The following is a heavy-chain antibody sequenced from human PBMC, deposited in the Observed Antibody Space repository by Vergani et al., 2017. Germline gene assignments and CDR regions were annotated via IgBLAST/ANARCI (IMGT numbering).Heavy chain of an antibody. D-gene: IGHD5-12*01. CDR3: ATVDY. CDR2: ISYDGSNK. J-gene: IGHJ4*02. V-gene: IGHV3-30*03. Sequence: QVQLVESGGGVVQPGRSLRLSCAASGFTFSNYGMHWVRQAPGKGLEWVAVISYDGSNKYCADSVKGRFTISRDNSKNTLYLQMNSLRADDTAVYYCATVDYWGQGTLVTVSS. CDR1: GFTFSNYG.